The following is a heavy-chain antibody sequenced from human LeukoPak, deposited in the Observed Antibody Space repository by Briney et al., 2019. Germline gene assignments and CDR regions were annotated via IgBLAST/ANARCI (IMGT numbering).Heavy chain of an antibody. CDR2: IYYSGST. J-gene: IGHJ6*03. Sequence: PSETLSLTCTVSGGSISSCYWSWIRQPPGKGLEWIGYIYYSGSTNYNPSLKSRVTISVDTSKNQFSLKLSSVTAADTAVYYCAREGYYYGSGIDYYYYYYMDVWGKGTTVTVSS. D-gene: IGHD3-10*01. CDR3: AREGYYYGSGIDYYYYYYMDV. CDR1: GGSISSCY. V-gene: IGHV4-59*01.